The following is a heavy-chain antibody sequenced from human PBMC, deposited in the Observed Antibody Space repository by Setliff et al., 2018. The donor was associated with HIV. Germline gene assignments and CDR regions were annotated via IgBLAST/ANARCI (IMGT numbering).Heavy chain of an antibody. CDR3: ARGTTSITFDY. CDR2: ISYSGST. V-gene: IGHV4-31*03. D-gene: IGHD1-1*01. CDR1: GGSIKSSSYY. J-gene: IGHJ4*02. Sequence: SETLSLTCTVSGGSIKSSSYYWTWIRQQPGKGLEWIGYISYSGSTYYNPSLKSRLTMSIDTSKSHFSLNLNSVTAADTAVYYCARGTTSITFDYWSQGTLVTVSS.